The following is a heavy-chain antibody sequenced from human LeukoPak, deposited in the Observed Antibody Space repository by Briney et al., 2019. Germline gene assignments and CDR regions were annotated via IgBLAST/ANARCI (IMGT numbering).Heavy chain of an antibody. CDR3: TTNVLRWKLCDY. J-gene: IGHJ4*02. Sequence: PGGSLRLSCTASGFTFINAWMSWVRQAPGKGLEWVGRIRSETDGGTTDYAAPVKGRVTISRDHSKNTLYLQMNSLNTEDTAVYYCTTNVLRWKLCDYWGEGTLATVSS. V-gene: IGHV3-15*01. D-gene: IGHD2-15*01. CDR2: IRSETDGGTT. CDR1: GFTFINAW.